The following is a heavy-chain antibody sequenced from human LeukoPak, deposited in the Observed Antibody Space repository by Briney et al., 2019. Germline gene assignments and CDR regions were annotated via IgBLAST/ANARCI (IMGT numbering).Heavy chain of an antibody. J-gene: IGHJ4*02. CDR3: TKDFYGDYPNTLDY. CDR1: GFTFSNAW. D-gene: IGHD4-17*01. V-gene: IGHV3-15*01. Sequence: GGSLRLSCAASGFTFSNAWMSWVRQAPGKGLEWVGRIKSKTDGGTTDYAAPVKGRFTISRDDSKNTLYLQMNSLKTEDTAVYYCTKDFYGDYPNTLDYWGQGTLVTVSS. CDR2: IKSKTDGGTT.